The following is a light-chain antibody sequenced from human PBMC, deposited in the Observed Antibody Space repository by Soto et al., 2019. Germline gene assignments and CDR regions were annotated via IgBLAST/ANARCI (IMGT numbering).Light chain of an antibody. CDR1: QSVSSTS. J-gene: IGKJ2*01. Sequence: EIGLTKSPGTLSFAPGERATLSCRARQSVSSTSLAWYRQKPGQAPRHRMYDAFIRDTDIPDRISGSGPGTDFTINISSLEPEDFAVYYCQHYAGPPPSYTFGQGTKLEIK. V-gene: IGKV3-20*01. CDR2: DAF. CDR3: QHYAGPPPSYT.